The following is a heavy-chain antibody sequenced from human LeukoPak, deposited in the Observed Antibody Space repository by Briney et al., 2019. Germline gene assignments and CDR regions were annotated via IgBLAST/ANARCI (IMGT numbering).Heavy chain of an antibody. V-gene: IGHV4-39*07. D-gene: IGHD4-17*01. CDR1: GGSISSSSYY. J-gene: IGHJ5*02. Sequence: SETLSLTCTVSGGSISSSSYYWGWIRQPPGKGLEWIGSIYYSGSTYYNPSLKSRVTISVDTSKNQFSLKLSSVTAADTAVYYCARGPLTTGDYQERWFDPWGQGTLVTVSS. CDR3: ARGPLTTGDYQERWFDP. CDR2: IYYSGST.